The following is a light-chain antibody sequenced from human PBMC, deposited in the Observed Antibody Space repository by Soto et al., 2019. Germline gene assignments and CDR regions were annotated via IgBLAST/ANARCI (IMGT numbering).Light chain of an antibody. Sequence: DLPMTQSPSSLSASVGDRVTITCRASQGIGNDLGWYQQKPGKDPKRLIYAASSLQSGVPSRFSGSGSGTEFTLTISSLQPEDFAAYYCLQHNSYPLTFGQGTKVEIK. CDR1: QGIGND. CDR3: LQHNSYPLT. V-gene: IGKV1-17*01. J-gene: IGKJ1*01. CDR2: AAS.